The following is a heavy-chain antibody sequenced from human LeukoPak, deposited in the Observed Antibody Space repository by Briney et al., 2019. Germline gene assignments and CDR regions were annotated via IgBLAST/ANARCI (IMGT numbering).Heavy chain of an antibody. Sequence: GGSLTLSCADSGFTFSSQTMNWVRQAPGKGLEWVSSISSSSTYIYYADSVKGRFTISRDNAKNSLYLQMNSLRAEDTAVYYCAREFSVLGNFDYWGQGTLVTVSS. CDR3: AREFSVLGNFDY. J-gene: IGHJ4*02. V-gene: IGHV3-21*01. CDR2: ISSSSTYI. D-gene: IGHD3-10*02. CDR1: GFTFSSQT.